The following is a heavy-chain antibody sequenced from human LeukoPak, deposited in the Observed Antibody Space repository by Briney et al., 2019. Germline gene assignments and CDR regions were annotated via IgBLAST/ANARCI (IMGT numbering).Heavy chain of an antibody. CDR2: IYSGGST. Sequence: GGSLRLSCAASGFTVSSNYMSWVRQAPGKGLEWVSVIYSGGSTYYADSVKGRFTIFRDNSKNTLYLQMNSLRAEDTAVYYCARGNYYGSGSYDYWGQGTLVTVSS. CDR1: GFTVSSNY. D-gene: IGHD3-10*01. CDR3: ARGNYYGSGSYDY. V-gene: IGHV3-53*01. J-gene: IGHJ4*02.